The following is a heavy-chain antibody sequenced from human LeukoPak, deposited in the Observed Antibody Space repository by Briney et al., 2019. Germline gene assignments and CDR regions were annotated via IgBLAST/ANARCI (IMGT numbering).Heavy chain of an antibody. Sequence: ASVKVSCKASGYTITGYYMHWVRQAPGQGLEWMGWIILNSGDTKYIQKFKGRVIMTRDSATSTTFMKLTGLRYDDTAIYYCARVRARYSSRSAFDFWGQGTMVTVSS. J-gene: IGHJ3*01. CDR2: IILNSGDT. CDR1: GYTITGYY. V-gene: IGHV1-2*02. D-gene: IGHD6-13*01. CDR3: ARVRARYSSRSAFDF.